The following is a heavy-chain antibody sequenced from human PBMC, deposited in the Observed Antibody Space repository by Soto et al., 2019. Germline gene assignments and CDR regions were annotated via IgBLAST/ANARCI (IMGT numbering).Heavy chain of an antibody. Sequence: QVHLLQSGAEGKKPGDTVKVSCKAYGYSFTTYSLHWMRQAPGQRREWMGYINTVNGNTKYAQKCDGRLTITRDTSARTVYLDLSSPRSEDTAGYSCAREGPEHMREAYYFWAPFAPWGQGTLVTVSS. CDR2: INTVNGNT. D-gene: IGHD3-3*01. CDR1: GYSFTTYS. CDR3: AREGPEHMREAYYFWAPFAP. V-gene: IGHV1-3*04. J-gene: IGHJ5*02.